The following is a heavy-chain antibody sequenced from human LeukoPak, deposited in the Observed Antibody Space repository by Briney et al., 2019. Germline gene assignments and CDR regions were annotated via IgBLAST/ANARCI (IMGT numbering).Heavy chain of an antibody. CDR2: INSDGSNT. D-gene: IGHD5-18*01. V-gene: IGHV3-74*01. CDR1: GFTFSSYW. J-gene: IGHJ4*02. CDR3: ARGYSYGYRIDY. Sequence: PGGSLRLSCATSGFTFSSYWMLWVRQAPGKGLVWVSRINSDGSNTSYADSVKGRFTISRDNAKRTLYLQMNSLRAEDTAVYYCARGYSYGYRIDYWGQGTLVTVSS.